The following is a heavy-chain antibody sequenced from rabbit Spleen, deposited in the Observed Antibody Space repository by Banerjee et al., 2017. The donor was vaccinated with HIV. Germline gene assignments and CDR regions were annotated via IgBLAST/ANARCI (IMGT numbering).Heavy chain of an antibody. J-gene: IGHJ6*01. CDR3: ARDTGSSFSSYGMDL. CDR1: GFSFSSRYY. CDR2: VGSGATGNT. D-gene: IGHD8-1*01. V-gene: IGHV1S40*01. Sequence: QSLEESGGGLVQPEGSLTLTCTASGFSFSSRYYMCWVRQAPGKGLEWIGCVGSGATGNTYYANWAKGRFTSSKTSSTTLTLQMTSLTAADTATYFCARDTGSSFSSYGMDLWGPGTLVTVS.